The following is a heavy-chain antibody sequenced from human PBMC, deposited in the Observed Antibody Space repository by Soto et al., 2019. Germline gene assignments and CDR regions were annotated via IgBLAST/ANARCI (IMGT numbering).Heavy chain of an antibody. CDR1: GFTFSSYS. CDR2: ISSSSSYI. D-gene: IGHD2-2*01. CDR3: ARDIKGPYCSSNSCYGIYGMDV. J-gene: IGHJ6*02. Sequence: GGSLRLSCAASGFTFSSYSMNWVRQAPGKGLEWVSSISSSSSYIYYADSVKGRFTISRDNAKNSLYLQMNSLRAEDTAVYYCARDIKGPYCSSNSCYGIYGMDVWGQGTTVTVSS. V-gene: IGHV3-21*01.